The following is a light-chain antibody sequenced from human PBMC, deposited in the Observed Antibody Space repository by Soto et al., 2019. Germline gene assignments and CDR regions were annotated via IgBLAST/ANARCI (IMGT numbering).Light chain of an antibody. CDR1: QDISNY. CDR2: DVS. Sequence: DIQMTQSPPSLSVSVGDRVTITCQASQDISNYLHWFQQKPGKAPQLLIFDVSNLQTGVPSRFSGGGSGTYFALTISSLEPEDIATYYCQQYDSLPLTFGQGTRLEI. V-gene: IGKV1-33*01. CDR3: QQYDSLPLT. J-gene: IGKJ5*01.